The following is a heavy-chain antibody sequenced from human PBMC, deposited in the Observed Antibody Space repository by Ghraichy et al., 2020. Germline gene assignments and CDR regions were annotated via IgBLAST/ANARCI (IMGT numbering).Heavy chain of an antibody. CDR2: IYHTGST. V-gene: IGHV4-59*02. CDR1: GGSVRSYY. J-gene: IGHJ4*02. CDR3: ARGLRSSSSQGTTFDY. Sequence: SETLSLTCTVSGGSVRSYYWSWIRQPPGRGLEWIAYIYHTGSTNCNPSLKSRLSISLGTSKNQFSLNLTSVTAADTAVYYCARGLRSSSSQGTTFDYWGQGTLVTVSS. D-gene: IGHD6-6*01.